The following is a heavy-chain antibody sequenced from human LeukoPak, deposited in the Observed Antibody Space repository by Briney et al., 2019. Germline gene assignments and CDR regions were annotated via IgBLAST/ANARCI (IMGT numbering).Heavy chain of an antibody. Sequence: SETLSLTCTVSGGSMTYYYWTWIRQPPGKGLEWIGYIYYSGNTNYNPSLKSRVTISVDASKNQFSLMLGSVTAADTVVFYCARQRGGYVDYWGQGTLVTVSS. CDR2: IYYSGNT. V-gene: IGHV4-59*08. J-gene: IGHJ4*02. CDR1: GGSMTYYY. CDR3: ARQRGGYVDY. D-gene: IGHD2-15*01.